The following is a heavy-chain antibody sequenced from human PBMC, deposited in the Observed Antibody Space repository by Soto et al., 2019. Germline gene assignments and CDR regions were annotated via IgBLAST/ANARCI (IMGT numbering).Heavy chain of an antibody. V-gene: IGHV1-46*01. J-gene: IGHJ4*02. CDR1: GYTFTSYY. D-gene: IGHD4-17*01. CDR2: INPSGGST. CDR3: ATAAGDGPYYFDY. Sequence: ASVKVSCKASGYTFTSYYMHWVRQAPGQGLERMGIINPSGGSTSYAQKYQGRVNMTKDTSTSTDYMELSSLRSEDTALYYCATAAGDGPYYFDYWGQGTLVTVSS.